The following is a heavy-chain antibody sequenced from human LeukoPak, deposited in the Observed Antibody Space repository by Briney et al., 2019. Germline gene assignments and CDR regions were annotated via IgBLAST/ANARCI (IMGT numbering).Heavy chain of an antibody. CDR2: IYHIGST. D-gene: IGHD6-13*01. J-gene: IGHJ5*02. Sequence: GSLRLSCAASGFIFSNYAMSWVRQAPGKGLEWIGYIYHIGSTNYNPSLKSRVTISEDTSKNQFSLRLSSVTAADTAVYYCARDLAAAGTIDPWGQGTLVTVSS. CDR3: ARDLAAAGTIDP. V-gene: IGHV4-59*01. CDR1: GFIFSNYA.